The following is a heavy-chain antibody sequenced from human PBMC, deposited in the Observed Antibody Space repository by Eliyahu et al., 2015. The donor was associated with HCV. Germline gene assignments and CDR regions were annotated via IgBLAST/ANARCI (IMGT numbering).Heavy chain of an antibody. CDR3: ARGRGKLNYGSGSPREYYFDY. CDR1: GGSFSGYY. Sequence: QLQQWGAGLLKPSETLSLTCAVYGGSFSGYYWSWIRQPPGKGLEWIGEINHSGSTNYNPSLKSRVTISVDTSKNQFSLKLSSVTAADTAVYYCARGRGKLNYGSGSPREYYFDYWGQGTLVTVSS. V-gene: IGHV4-34*01. CDR2: INHSGST. D-gene: IGHD3-10*01. J-gene: IGHJ4*02.